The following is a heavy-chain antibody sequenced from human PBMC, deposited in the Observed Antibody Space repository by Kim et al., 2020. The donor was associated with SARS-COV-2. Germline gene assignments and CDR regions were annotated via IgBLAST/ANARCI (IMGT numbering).Heavy chain of an antibody. D-gene: IGHD3-22*01. J-gene: IGHJ4*02. Sequence: SETLSLTCTVSGGSISSGGYYWSWIRQHPGKGLEWIGYIYYSGSTYYNPSLKSRVTISVDTSKNQFSLKLSSVTAADTAVYYCARSPGEDSSGYYDYWGQGTLVTVSS. CDR3: ARSPGEDSSGYYDY. V-gene: IGHV4-31*03. CDR2: IYYSGST. CDR1: GGSISSGGYY.